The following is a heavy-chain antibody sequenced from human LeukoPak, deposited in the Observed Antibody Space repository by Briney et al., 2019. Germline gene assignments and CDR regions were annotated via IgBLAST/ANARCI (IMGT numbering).Heavy chain of an antibody. CDR2: INHSGST. Sequence: SETLSLTCAVYGGSFSGYYWSWIRQPPGKGLEWIGEINHSGSTNYNPSLKSRVTISVDTSKNQFSLKLSSVTAADTAVYYCAGVFWDFNYWGQGTLVTVSS. CDR3: AGVFWDFNY. V-gene: IGHV4-34*01. D-gene: IGHD3-10*02. CDR1: GGSFSGYY. J-gene: IGHJ4*02.